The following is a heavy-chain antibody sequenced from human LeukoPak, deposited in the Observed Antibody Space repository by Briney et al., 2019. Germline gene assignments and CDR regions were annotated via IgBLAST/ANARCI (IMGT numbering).Heavy chain of an antibody. CDR1: GGSISSGNYY. V-gene: IGHV4-61*02. Sequence: SETLSLTRTVSGGSISSGNYYWSWIRQPAGKGLEWIGRIYTSGSTNYNPSLKSRVTMSVDTSKNQFSLKLSSATAADTAVYYCATHGGGWFDPWGQGTLVTVSS. CDR3: ATHGGGWFDP. CDR2: IYTSGST. D-gene: IGHD3-10*01. J-gene: IGHJ5*02.